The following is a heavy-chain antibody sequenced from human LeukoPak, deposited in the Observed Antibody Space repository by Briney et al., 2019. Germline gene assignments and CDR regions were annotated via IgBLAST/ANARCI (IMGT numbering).Heavy chain of an antibody. CDR2: IIPIFGTA. V-gene: IGHV1-69*05. Sequence: ASVKVSCKASGGTFSSYAISWVRQAPGQGLEWMGRIIPIFGTANYAQKFQGRVTITTDESTSTAYMELSSLRSEDTAAYYCARDSYYDSSGLSDYWGQGTLVTVSS. CDR1: GGTFSSYA. D-gene: IGHD3-22*01. CDR3: ARDSYYDSSGLSDY. J-gene: IGHJ4*02.